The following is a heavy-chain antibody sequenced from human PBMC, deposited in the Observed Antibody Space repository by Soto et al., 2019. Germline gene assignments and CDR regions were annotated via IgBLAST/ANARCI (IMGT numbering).Heavy chain of an antibody. CDR2: IFYSGST. D-gene: IGHD2-2*01. J-gene: IGHJ4*02. CDR3: ARAGPVDVLSGQPPQLPN. CDR1: RGSLSSGGYY. V-gene: IGHV4-31*03. Sequence: QVQLQESGPGLVKPSQTLSLTCTVSRGSLSSGGYYWSWIRQHPGKGLEWIGYIFYSGSTYYNPSLRSRLTMSVDTSMNQFSLNLSSVTAADSAIYYCARAGPVDVLSGQPPQLPNWGQGILVTVSS.